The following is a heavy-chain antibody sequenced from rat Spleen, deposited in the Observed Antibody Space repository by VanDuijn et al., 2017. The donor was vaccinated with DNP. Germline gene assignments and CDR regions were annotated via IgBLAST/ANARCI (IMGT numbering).Heavy chain of an antibody. J-gene: IGHJ2*01. CDR2: ISYDGSRT. CDR1: GFTFSDYG. Sequence: EVQLVESGGGLVQPGRSLKLSCAASGFTFSDYGMAWVRQAPKKGLEWVATISYDGSRTYYRDSVKGRFTISRDNAKSSLYLQMNSLKSEDTATYYCAKNSGYYFDYWGQGVMVTVSS. CDR3: AKNSGYYFDY. V-gene: IGHV5-17*01. D-gene: IGHD4-3*01.